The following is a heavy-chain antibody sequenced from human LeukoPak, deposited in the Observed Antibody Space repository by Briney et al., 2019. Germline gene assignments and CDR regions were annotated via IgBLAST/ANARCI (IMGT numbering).Heavy chain of an antibody. Sequence: SETLSLTCAAYGGSFSGYYWSWIRQPPGKGLEWIGEINHSGSTNYNPSLKSRVTISVDTSKNQFSLKLSSVTAADTAVYYCARAPLAYYYYYYGMDVWGQGTTVTVSS. CDR2: INHSGST. J-gene: IGHJ6*02. CDR1: GGSFSGYY. V-gene: IGHV4-34*01. CDR3: ARAPLAYYYYYYGMDV.